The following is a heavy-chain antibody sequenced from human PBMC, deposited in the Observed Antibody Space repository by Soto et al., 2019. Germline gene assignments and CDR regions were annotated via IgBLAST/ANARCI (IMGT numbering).Heavy chain of an antibody. V-gene: IGHV1-18*01. CDR2: ISAYNGNT. CDR3: ARDVVAVRPGWFGP. D-gene: IGHD6-6*01. Sequence: ASVKVSCKASGYTFTSYGISWVRQAPGQGPEWVGWISAYNGNTNYAQKFQGRVTMTTDTSTSIAYMELRSLRSDDTAVYYCARDVVAVRPGWFGPWGQGTLVTVSS. CDR1: GYTFTSYG. J-gene: IGHJ5*02.